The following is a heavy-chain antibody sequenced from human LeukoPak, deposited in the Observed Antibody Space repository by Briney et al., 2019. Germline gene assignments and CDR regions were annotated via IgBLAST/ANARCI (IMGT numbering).Heavy chain of an antibody. Sequence: GGSLRLSCAASGFTFDDYAMHWVRQAPGKGLEWVSLISGDGGSTYYADSVKGRSTISRDNSKNSLYLQMNSLRTKDTALYYCAKGVRFLEWLIDYWGQGTLVTVSS. CDR1: GFTFDDYA. D-gene: IGHD3-3*01. CDR3: AKGVRFLEWLIDY. CDR2: ISGDGGST. J-gene: IGHJ4*02. V-gene: IGHV3-43*02.